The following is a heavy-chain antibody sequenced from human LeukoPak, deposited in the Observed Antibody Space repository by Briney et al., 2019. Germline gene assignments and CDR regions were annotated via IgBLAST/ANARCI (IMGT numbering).Heavy chain of an antibody. CDR1: GFTVSNNY. Sequence: PGGSLRLSCAASGFTVSNNYMSWVRQAPGKGLGWVSVIYSVGGTYYADSVKGRFTISRDNSKNTLYLQMNRLRAEDTAVYYCARDSSGPLYWGQGTLVTVSS. CDR3: ARDSSGPLY. V-gene: IGHV3-66*01. J-gene: IGHJ4*02. CDR2: IYSVGGT. D-gene: IGHD6-19*01.